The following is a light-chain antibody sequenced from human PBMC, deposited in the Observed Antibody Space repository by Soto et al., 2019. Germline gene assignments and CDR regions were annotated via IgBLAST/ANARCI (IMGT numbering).Light chain of an antibody. CDR2: DAS. CDR3: QHYGNSLWT. V-gene: IGKV3-20*01. Sequence: VVLTQSPGTLSLSPGERATLSCRASQSVRSMYLAWYQQKPGQAPRLLIYDASSRATDIPDRFSGSGSGTDFTLTISRLEPEDVAVYYCQHYGNSLWTFGQGTKV. CDR1: QSVRSMY. J-gene: IGKJ1*01.